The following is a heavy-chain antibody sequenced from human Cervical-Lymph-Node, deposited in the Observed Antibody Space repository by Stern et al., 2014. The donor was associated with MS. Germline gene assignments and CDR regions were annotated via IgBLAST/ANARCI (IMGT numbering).Heavy chain of an antibody. CDR1: GYTFTNYV. CDR3: AIPRPLALYSPYGMDV. V-gene: IGHV7-4-1*02. D-gene: IGHD3-16*01. Sequence: QMQLVQSGSALKKPGDSVKVSCRTSGYTFTNYVVNWVRQAHGPGLEWMGWIHTGTGDPTYAQGCSARFVLSLDTSVSTEFLHISSLKAEDTSVYYCAIPRPLALYSPYGMDVWGQGTTVTVSS. J-gene: IGHJ6*02. CDR2: IHTGTGDP.